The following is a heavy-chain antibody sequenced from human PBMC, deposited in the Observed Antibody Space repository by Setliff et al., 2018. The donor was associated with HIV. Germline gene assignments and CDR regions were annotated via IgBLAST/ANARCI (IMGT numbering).Heavy chain of an antibody. CDR1: GNSIGSGYY. J-gene: IGHJ4*02. CDR3: VRHLSEMAMVDH. Sequence: PSETLSLTCAVSGNSIGSGYYWGWIRQPPGKGLEWIASIYYNGNIYYNPSLKSRVTITMDTSENQFSLKLSSVTAADTAVYSCVRHLSEMAMVDHWGQGTLVTVSS. V-gene: IGHV4-38-2*01. CDR2: IYYNGNI.